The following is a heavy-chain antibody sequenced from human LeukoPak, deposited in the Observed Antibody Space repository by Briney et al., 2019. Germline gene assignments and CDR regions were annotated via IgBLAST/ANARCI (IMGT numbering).Heavy chain of an antibody. CDR2: ISYDGSNK. Sequence: PGRSLRLSCAASGFTFSSYAMHWVRQAPGKGLEWVAVISYDGSNKYYADSVKGRFTISRDNSKNTLYLQMNSLRAEDTAVYYCASESIAVAAFYWGQGTLVTVSS. V-gene: IGHV3-30-3*01. J-gene: IGHJ4*02. D-gene: IGHD6-19*01. CDR3: ASESIAVAAFY. CDR1: GFTFSSYA.